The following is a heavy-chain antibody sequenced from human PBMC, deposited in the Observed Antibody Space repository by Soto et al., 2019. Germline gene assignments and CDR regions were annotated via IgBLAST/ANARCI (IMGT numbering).Heavy chain of an antibody. CDR3: ARHPIYSYGPLINAFDI. CDR1: GYSFTSYW. Sequence: XESLKLSWKGSGYSFTSYWISLVLQMPGKGLEWMGRIDPSDSYTNYSPSFQGHVTISVDKSISTAYLQWSSLKASDTAMYYCARHPIYSYGPLINAFDIWGQGTMVTVSS. V-gene: IGHV5-10-1*01. J-gene: IGHJ3*02. CDR2: IDPSDSYT. D-gene: IGHD5-18*01.